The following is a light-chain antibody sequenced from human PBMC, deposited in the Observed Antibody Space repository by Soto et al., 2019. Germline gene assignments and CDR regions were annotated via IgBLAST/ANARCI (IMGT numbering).Light chain of an antibody. CDR3: QQYVNSQT. V-gene: IGKV3-20*01. J-gene: IGKJ1*01. Sequence: EIVLTQSPGTLSLSPGERATLSCRASQSVSSSYLAWYQQKPGQAPRLLIYGASSRATGIPDRFSGSGSGTDFTLTISRLDPEDFAVYYCQQYVNSQTFSQGTKVEIK. CDR2: GAS. CDR1: QSVSSSY.